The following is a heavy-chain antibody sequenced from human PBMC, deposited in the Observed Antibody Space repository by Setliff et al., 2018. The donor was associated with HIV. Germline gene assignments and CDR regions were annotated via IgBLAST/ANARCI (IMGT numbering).Heavy chain of an antibody. Sequence: SVKVSCKASGDTFNNCAVTWVRQAPGQGLEWMGGSIPLFGTTNYAQKFQGRVTLTTDELMKTAYMELSSLRSEDTAVYYCASDWGGFTMIGHAFDIWGQGTMVTVSS. D-gene: IGHD3-22*01. CDR1: GDTFNNCA. CDR2: SIPLFGTT. CDR3: ASDWGGFTMIGHAFDI. J-gene: IGHJ3*02. V-gene: IGHV1-69*05.